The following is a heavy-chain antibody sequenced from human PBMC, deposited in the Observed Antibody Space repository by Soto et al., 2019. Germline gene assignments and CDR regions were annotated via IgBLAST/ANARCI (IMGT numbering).Heavy chain of an antibody. Sequence: EVQLVESGGGLVQPGGSLRLSCAASGFTISGHWMHWVRQVPGKGLVWVSRINSEGSSTSYADSVKGRFIISRDNAKNTLFLQMNSLRAEDTAVYYCARSYSGTYGGFDPWGQGTLVTVSS. D-gene: IGHD1-26*01. CDR1: GFTISGHW. V-gene: IGHV3-74*01. CDR2: INSEGSST. CDR3: ARSYSGTYGGFDP. J-gene: IGHJ5*02.